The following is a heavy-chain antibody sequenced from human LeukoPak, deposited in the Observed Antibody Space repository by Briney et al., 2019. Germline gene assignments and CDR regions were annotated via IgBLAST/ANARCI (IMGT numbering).Heavy chain of an antibody. Sequence: PSETLSLTCTVSGGSISSYFWSWIRQPAGKGLEWIGRTYTSGSTKYNPSLQSRVTMSLDTSKNQLSLKLGSVTAADTAVYYCARAGTSGGLCDYWGQGTLVTVSS. CDR1: GGSISSYF. V-gene: IGHV4-4*07. J-gene: IGHJ4*02. CDR2: TYTSGST. D-gene: IGHD1-14*01. CDR3: ARAGTSGGLCDY.